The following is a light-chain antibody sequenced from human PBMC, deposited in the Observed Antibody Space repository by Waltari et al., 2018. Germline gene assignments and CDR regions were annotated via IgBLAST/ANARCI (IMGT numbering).Light chain of an antibody. CDR3: QQYNKTPRT. V-gene: IGKV1-NL1*01. J-gene: IGKJ1*01. CDR2: SSS. Sequence: DIQLTQSPSSLSASVGDQGSITCRASRGIRNAVAGYQQRPGKAPELLLYSSSRLESGVPSRFSGNGSGTDYTLTISSLQPEDFATYYCQQYNKTPRTFGQGTKVEIK. CDR1: RGIRNA.